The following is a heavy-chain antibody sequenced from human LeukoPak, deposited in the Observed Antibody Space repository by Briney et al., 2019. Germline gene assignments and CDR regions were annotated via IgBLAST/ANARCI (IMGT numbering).Heavy chain of an antibody. D-gene: IGHD5-18*01. Sequence: ASVKVSCKASGYTFTSYGISWVRQAPGQGLEWMGWISAYNGNTNYAQKLQGRVTMTRDMSTSTVYMELSSLRSEDTAVYYCARDGGYSYGYLDYWGQGTLVTVSS. V-gene: IGHV1-18*01. J-gene: IGHJ4*02. CDR3: ARDGGYSYGYLDY. CDR1: GYTFTSYG. CDR2: ISAYNGNT.